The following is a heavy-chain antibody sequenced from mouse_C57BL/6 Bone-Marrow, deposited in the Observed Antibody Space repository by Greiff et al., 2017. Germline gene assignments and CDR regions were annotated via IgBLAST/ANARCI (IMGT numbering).Heavy chain of an antibody. CDR3: ARDGPIYYDYFDY. V-gene: IGHV5-4*01. D-gene: IGHD2-4*01. Sequence: EVKLQESGGGLVKPGGSLKLSCAASGFTFSSYAMSWVRQTPEKRLEWVATISDGGSYTYYPDNVKGRFTISRDNAKNNLYLQMSHLKSEDTAMYDCARDGPIYYDYFDYWGQGTTLTVSS. CDR2: ISDGGSYT. J-gene: IGHJ2*01. CDR1: GFTFSSYA.